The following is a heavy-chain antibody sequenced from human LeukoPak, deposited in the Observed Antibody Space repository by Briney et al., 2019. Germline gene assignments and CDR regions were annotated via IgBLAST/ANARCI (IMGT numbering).Heavy chain of an antibody. CDR2: INPNSGGT. Sequence: ASVKVSCKASGYTFTGYYMHWVRQAPGQGLEWMGWINPNSGGTNYAQKFQGRVTMTRDTSISTAYMELSRLRSDDAAVYYCARGRREGIVVVVAATHLDYWGQGTLVTVSS. V-gene: IGHV1-2*02. D-gene: IGHD2-15*01. CDR3: ARGRREGIVVVVAATHLDY. CDR1: GYTFTGYY. J-gene: IGHJ4*02.